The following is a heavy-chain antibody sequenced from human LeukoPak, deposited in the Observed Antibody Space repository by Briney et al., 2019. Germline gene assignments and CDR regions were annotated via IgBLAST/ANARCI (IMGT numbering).Heavy chain of an antibody. CDR3: ARVAYGDLGVDY. CDR1: GYTLTGYY. J-gene: IGHJ4*02. CDR2: INPNSGGT. V-gene: IGHV1-2*06. D-gene: IGHD4-17*01. Sequence: ASVKVSCKASGYTLTGYYMHWVRQAPGQGLEWMGRINPNSGGTNYAQKFQGRVTMTRDTSISTAYMELSRLRSDDTAVYYCARVAYGDLGVDYWGQGTLVTVSS.